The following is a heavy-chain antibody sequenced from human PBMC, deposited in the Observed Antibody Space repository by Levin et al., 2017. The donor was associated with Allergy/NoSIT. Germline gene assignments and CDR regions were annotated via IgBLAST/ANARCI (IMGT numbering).Heavy chain of an antibody. D-gene: IGHD6-6*01. V-gene: IGHV1-69*01. J-gene: IGHJ6*02. Sequence: KISCKASGGTFSSYAISWVRQAPGQGLEWMGGIIPIFGTANYAQKFQGRVTNTADESTSTAYMELSSLRSEDTAVYYCARDRLPRSIAAVAYYGMDVWGQGTTVTVSS. CDR2: IIPIFGTA. CDR1: GGTFSSYA. CDR3: ARDRLPRSIAAVAYYGMDV.